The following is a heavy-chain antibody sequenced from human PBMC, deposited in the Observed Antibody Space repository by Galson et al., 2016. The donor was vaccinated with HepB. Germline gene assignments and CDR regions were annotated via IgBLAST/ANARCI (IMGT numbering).Heavy chain of an antibody. Sequence: TLSLTCTVSGGSMTTQDWGWIRQPPGKGLEWIGLTYNGGNTKYTPSLESRVTISVDTSKNQVSLKLKSVTAADTAVYYCARELGREGGLDIWGQGTMVTVSS. CDR3: ARELGREGGLDI. CDR2: TYNGGNT. D-gene: IGHD1-26*01. V-gene: IGHV4-59*11. J-gene: IGHJ3*02. CDR1: GGSMTTQD.